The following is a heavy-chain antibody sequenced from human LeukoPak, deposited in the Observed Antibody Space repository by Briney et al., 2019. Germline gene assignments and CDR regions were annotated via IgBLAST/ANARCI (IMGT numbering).Heavy chain of an antibody. Sequence: GASVKVSCKASGGTFSSYAISWVRQAPGQGLEWMGGIIPIFGTANYAQKFQGRVTITADESTSTAYMELSSLRSEDTAVYYCARDRVRDSSSAGLLSYFDYWGQGTLVTVSS. J-gene: IGHJ4*02. CDR3: ARDRVRDSSSAGLLSYFDY. CDR2: IIPIFGTA. V-gene: IGHV1-69*01. CDR1: GGTFSSYA. D-gene: IGHD6-6*01.